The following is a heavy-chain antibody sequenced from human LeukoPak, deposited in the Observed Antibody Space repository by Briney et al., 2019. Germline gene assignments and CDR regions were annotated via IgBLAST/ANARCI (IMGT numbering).Heavy chain of an antibody. Sequence: PGGSLRLSCAASGFTFSSYAMSWVRQAPGKGLEWVSYISSSSSTIYYADSVKGRFTISRDNAKNSLYLQMNSLRAEDTAVYYCARVHYYDSSGNWYFDLWSRGTLVTVSS. V-gene: IGHV3-48*04. CDR2: ISSSSSTI. CDR1: GFTFSSYA. J-gene: IGHJ2*01. D-gene: IGHD3-22*01. CDR3: ARVHYYDSSGNWYFDL.